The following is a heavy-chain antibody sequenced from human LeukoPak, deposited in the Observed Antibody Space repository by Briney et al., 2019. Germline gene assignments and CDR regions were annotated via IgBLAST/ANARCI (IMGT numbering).Heavy chain of an antibody. CDR1: GYSFTSYW. D-gene: IGHD5-24*01. V-gene: IGHV5-51*01. CDR2: IYPGDSDT. Sequence: GESLKISCQGSGYSFTSYWIGWVRQMPGKGLEWMGIIYPGDSDTRYSPSFQGQVTISADKSISTAYLQWSSLKASDTAMYYCATQGVATIGIDAFDIWGQGTMVTVSS. J-gene: IGHJ3*02. CDR3: ATQGVATIGIDAFDI.